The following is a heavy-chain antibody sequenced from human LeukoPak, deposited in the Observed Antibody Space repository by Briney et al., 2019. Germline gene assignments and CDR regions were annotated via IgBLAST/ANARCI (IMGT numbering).Heavy chain of an antibody. Sequence: SQTLSVTCVLSGDSVSSNSAAWNWVRQSPSRGLEWLGRTFFRSKWYNDYAESVISRITITPDTSKNQFSLQLNSVTPEDTAVYYCARDMAGDYAYYYYMDVWGKGTTVTVSS. V-gene: IGHV6-1*01. CDR1: GDSVSSNSAA. CDR3: ARDMAGDYAYYYYMDV. D-gene: IGHD3-10*01. CDR2: TFFRSKWYN. J-gene: IGHJ6*03.